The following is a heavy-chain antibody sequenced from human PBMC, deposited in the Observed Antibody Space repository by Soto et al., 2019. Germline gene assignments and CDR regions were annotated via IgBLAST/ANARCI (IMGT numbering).Heavy chain of an antibody. CDR3: ARGSDGSGSIYDYGLDV. Sequence: QVQLVESGGGVVQPGRSLRLSCAASGFTFSSYGMHWVRQAPGKGLEWVAVIWFDGSNKFYADSVKGRFTISRDNSKSTLSLRMHSLRAEDTAVYYCARGSDGSGSIYDYGLDVWGQGTTVTVSS. V-gene: IGHV3-33*01. D-gene: IGHD3-10*01. CDR2: IWFDGSNK. CDR1: GFTFSSYG. J-gene: IGHJ6*02.